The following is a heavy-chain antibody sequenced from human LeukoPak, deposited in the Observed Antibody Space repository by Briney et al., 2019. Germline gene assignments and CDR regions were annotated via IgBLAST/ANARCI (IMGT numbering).Heavy chain of an antibody. D-gene: IGHD1-14*01. Sequence: GGSLRLSCAASGFTFSSYAMHWVRQAPGKGLEWVAVISYDGSNKYYADSVEGRFTISRDNSKNTLYLQMNSLRAEDTAVYYCAGPLAGTTGFDYWGQGTLVTVSS. V-gene: IGHV3-30*01. CDR2: ISYDGSNK. CDR1: GFTFSSYA. J-gene: IGHJ4*02. CDR3: AGPLAGTTGFDY.